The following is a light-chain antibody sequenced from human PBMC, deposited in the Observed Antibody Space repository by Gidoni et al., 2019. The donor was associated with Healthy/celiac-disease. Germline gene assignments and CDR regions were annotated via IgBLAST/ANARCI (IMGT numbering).Light chain of an antibody. J-gene: IGKJ1*01. CDR1: QSISNW. Sequence: DIQMTQSPSTLSASVGDRVTITCRASQSISNWLAWYQQKPGKAPKLLIYKASSLESGVPARFSGSGSGTEFTLTISSLQPDDFATYYCQQYNSYPWTFXQXTKVEIK. CDR3: QQYNSYPWT. CDR2: KAS. V-gene: IGKV1-5*03.